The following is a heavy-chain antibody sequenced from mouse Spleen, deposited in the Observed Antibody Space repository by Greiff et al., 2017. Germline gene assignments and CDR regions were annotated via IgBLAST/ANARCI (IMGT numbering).Heavy chain of an antibody. J-gene: IGHJ1*03. D-gene: IGHD1-1*01. V-gene: IGHV10-3*01. CDR2: IRSKSSNYAT. CDR1: GFTFNTYA. Sequence: EVQLVESGGGLVQPKGSLKLSCAASGFTFNTYAMHWVRQAPGKGLEWVARIRSKSSNYATYYADSVKDRFTISRDDSQSMLYLQMNNLKTEDTAMYYCVRGGYYYGSSYDWYFDVWGTGTTVTVSS. CDR3: VRGGYYYGSSYDWYFDV.